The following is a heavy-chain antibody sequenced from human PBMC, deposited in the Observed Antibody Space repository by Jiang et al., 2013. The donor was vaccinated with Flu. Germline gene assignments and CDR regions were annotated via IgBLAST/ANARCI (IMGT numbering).Heavy chain of an antibody. V-gene: IGHV1-3*01. CDR1: GYTFTSYA. CDR2: INAGNGNT. J-gene: IGHJ6*02. Sequence: GAEVKKPGASVKVSCKASGYTFTSYAMHWVRQAPGQRLEWMGWINAGNGNTKYSQKFQGRVTITRDTSASTAYMELSSLRSEDTAVYYCARAGGMITFGGVIPYGMDVWGQGTMVTVSS. D-gene: IGHD3-16*02. CDR3: ARAGGMITFGGVIPYGMDV.